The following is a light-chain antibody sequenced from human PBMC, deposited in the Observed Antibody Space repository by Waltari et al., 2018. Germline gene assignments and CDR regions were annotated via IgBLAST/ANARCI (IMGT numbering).Light chain of an antibody. J-gene: IGLJ3*02. Sequence: QIVVTQEPSLSVSPGGTVTLPCGLTSGSVSTSYYPSWYQQTPGQAPRPLIYSTNTRSSGVPDRFSCSILGNKAALTITGAQADDECDYHCVLYMGGGIMFGGGTKLTVL. CDR2: STN. V-gene: IGLV8-61*01. CDR1: SGSVSTSYY. CDR3: VLYMGGGIM.